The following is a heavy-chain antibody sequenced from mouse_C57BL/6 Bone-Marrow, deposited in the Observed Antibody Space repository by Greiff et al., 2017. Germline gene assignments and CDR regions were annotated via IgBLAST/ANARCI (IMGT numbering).Heavy chain of an antibody. D-gene: IGHD1-1*01. J-gene: IGHJ4*01. V-gene: IGHV14-2*01. Sequence: VQLQQSGAELVKPGASVKLSCTASGFNIKDYYMHWVKQRTEQGLEWIGRIDPEDCETKYAPNFQGKATITADTSSNTAYLQLSSRTSEDSAVYDGSRLRYPAYSMDYWGQGTSVTVSS. CDR3: SRLRYPAYSMDY. CDR2: IDPEDCET. CDR1: GFNIKDYY.